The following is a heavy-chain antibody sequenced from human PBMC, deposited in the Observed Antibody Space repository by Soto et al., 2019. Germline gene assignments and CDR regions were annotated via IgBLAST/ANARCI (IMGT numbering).Heavy chain of an antibody. Sequence: PSETLSLTCTVSGGSISSSSYYWGWIRQPPGKGLEWIGSIYYSGSPYYNPSLKSRVTISVDTSKNQFSLKLSSVTAADTAVYYFARSDSSGQSSFYYWGQGTLVTGSA. CDR1: GGSISSSSYY. J-gene: IGHJ4*02. D-gene: IGHD6-19*01. CDR3: ARSDSSGQSSFYY. CDR2: IYYSGSP. V-gene: IGHV4-39*01.